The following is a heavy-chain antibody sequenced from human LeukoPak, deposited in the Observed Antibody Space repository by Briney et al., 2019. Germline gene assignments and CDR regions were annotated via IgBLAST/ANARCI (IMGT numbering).Heavy chain of an antibody. V-gene: IGHV4-59*08. CDR2: FDNSGST. CDR1: GGSINNYC. CDR3: ARGLFQWPARIDY. Sequence: SETLSLTCSVSGGSINNYCWSWIRQPPGKGLEWIGFFDNSGSTNYNPSLKSRVTISVDTSKNQVSLKLNSVTAADTAVYYCARGLFQWPARIDYWGQGTLVTVSS. J-gene: IGHJ4*02. D-gene: IGHD6-19*01.